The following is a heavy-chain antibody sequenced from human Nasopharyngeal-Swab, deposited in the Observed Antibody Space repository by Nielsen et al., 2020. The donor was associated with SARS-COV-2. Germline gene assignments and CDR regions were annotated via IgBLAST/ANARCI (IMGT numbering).Heavy chain of an antibody. D-gene: IGHD6-19*01. CDR2: IYPGDSDT. J-gene: IGHJ6*03. CDR1: GYSFTSYW. CDR3: ARQGAVAGYYYYYMDV. V-gene: IGHV5-51*01. Sequence: GESLKISCKGSGYSFTSYWIGWVRQMPGKGLEWMGIIYPGDSDTRYSPSFQGQVTISADESISTAYLQWSSLKASDTAMYYCARQGAVAGYYYYYMDVWGKGTTVTVSS.